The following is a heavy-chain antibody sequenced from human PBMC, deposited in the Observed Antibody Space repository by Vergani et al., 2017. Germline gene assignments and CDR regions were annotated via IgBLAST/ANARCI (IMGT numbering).Heavy chain of an antibody. D-gene: IGHD2-21*02. J-gene: IGHJ4*02. CDR2: ISGSGVSA. V-gene: IGHV3-23*01. CDR1: EFTFSNYA. Sequence: EVQLLESGGGLVQPGGSLRLTCAASEFTFSNYAMNWVRQAPGKGLEWVSGISGSGVSAYYTDSVKGRFTISRDNSKNTLYLQMNSLRAEDTAVYYCAKDRVTGGYWGQGTLVTVSS. CDR3: AKDRVTGGY.